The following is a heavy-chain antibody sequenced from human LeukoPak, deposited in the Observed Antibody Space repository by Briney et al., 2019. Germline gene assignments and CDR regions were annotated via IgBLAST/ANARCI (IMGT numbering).Heavy chain of an antibody. J-gene: IGHJ5*02. Sequence: ASVKVSCKASGYTFTTYYIHWVRQAPVQGLEWMGWINPDSGGTNYAQKFQGRVTMTRDTSISTVYMDLSMLRSDDTAIYYCVREDRAGNWFDPWGQGTLVIVSS. CDR1: GYTFTTYY. V-gene: IGHV1-2*02. CDR2: INPDSGGT. CDR3: VREDRAGNWFDP.